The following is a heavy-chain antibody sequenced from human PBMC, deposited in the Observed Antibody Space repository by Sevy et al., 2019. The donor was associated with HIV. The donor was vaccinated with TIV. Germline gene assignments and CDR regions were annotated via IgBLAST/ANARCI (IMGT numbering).Heavy chain of an antibody. CDR2: ISYIGST. Sequence: SETLSLTCTVSGASVSYGNYYWTWIRQPPGKGLEWFGYISYIGSTNYNPSLKSRVTISIDTAKNQLSMRLNSVTATDTAVYYCVRDRIAAAGGYFDYWGQGALVTVSS. CDR3: VRDRIAAAGGYFDY. D-gene: IGHD6-13*01. V-gene: IGHV4-61*01. J-gene: IGHJ4*02. CDR1: GASVSYGNYY.